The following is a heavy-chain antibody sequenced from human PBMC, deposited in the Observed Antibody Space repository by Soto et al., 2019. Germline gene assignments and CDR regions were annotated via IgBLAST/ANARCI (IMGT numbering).Heavy chain of an antibody. CDR1: GFTFSSYS. Sequence: EVQLVESGGGLVQPGGSLRLSCAASGFTFSSYSMNWVRQAPGKGLEWVSYISSSSSTIYYADSVKGRFTISRDNAKNSLYMQMNSLRAEDTAVYYCAREGGDGWALNYFDYWGQGTLVTVSS. CDR2: ISSSSSTI. J-gene: IGHJ4*02. CDR3: AREGGDGWALNYFDY. D-gene: IGHD1-26*01. V-gene: IGHV3-48*01.